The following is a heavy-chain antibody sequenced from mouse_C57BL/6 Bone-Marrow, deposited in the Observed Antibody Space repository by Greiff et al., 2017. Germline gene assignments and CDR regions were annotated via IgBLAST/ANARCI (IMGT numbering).Heavy chain of an antibody. CDR1: GYTFTSYW. V-gene: IGHV1-50*01. CDR2: IDPSDSYT. Sequence: QVQLQQPGAELVKPGASVKLSCKASGYTFTSYWMQWVKQRPGQGLEWIGEIDPSDSYTNYNQKFKGKATLTVDTSSSTAYMQLSSLTSEDSAVYYCARGGLFSTTVVAEDYWGQGTTLTVSS. D-gene: IGHD1-1*01. J-gene: IGHJ2*01. CDR3: ARGGLFSTTVVAEDY.